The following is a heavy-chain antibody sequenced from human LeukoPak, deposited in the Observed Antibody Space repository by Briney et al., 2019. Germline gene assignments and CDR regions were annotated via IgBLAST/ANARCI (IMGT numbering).Heavy chain of an antibody. V-gene: IGHV4-31*03. CDR2: LYSSGHT. D-gene: IGHD3-9*01. CDR3: ARAPSVDWYYFQL. J-gene: IGHJ1*01. CDR1: GGSISSGANY. Sequence: PSETLSLTCTVSGGSISSGANYWSWIRQRPGRGLEWIGYLYSSGHTYYNPSLKSRAFLSVDTAKSQLLLKLTSVTAAETAVYYCARAPSVDWYYFQLWGQGTLVTVSS.